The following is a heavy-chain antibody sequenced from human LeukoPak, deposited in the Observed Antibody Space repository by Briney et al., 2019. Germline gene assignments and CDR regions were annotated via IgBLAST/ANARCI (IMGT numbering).Heavy chain of an antibody. D-gene: IGHD1-26*01. V-gene: IGHV1-69*01. Sequence: GSSVKVSCKASGGTFNTYGISWVRQAPGLGLEWMGGIIPIFGTVNYAQKFQGRVTITADESTSTAYMELSSLRSEDTAVYYCARGIVGATDYFDYWGQGTLVTVSS. CDR1: GGTFNTYG. J-gene: IGHJ4*02. CDR3: ARGIVGATDYFDY. CDR2: IIPIFGTV.